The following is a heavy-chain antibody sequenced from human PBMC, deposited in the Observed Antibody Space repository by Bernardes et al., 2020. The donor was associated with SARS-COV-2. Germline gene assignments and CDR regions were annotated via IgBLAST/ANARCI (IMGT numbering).Heavy chain of an antibody. CDR3: ARDKRGENYYYDSSGPSGRIDY. CDR1: GFTFSSYS. J-gene: IGHJ4*02. CDR2: ISSSSSYI. D-gene: IGHD3-22*01. V-gene: IGHV3-21*01. Sequence: GGSLRLSCAASGFTFSSYSMNWVRQAPGKGLEWVSSISSSSSYIYYADSVKGRFTISRDNAKNSLYLQMNSLRAEDTAVYYCARDKRGENYYYDSSGPSGRIDYWGQGTLVTVSS.